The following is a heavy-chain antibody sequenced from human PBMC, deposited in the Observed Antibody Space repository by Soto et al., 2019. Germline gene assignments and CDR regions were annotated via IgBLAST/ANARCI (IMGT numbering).Heavy chain of an antibody. Sequence: GESLKISCKGSGYSFTSYWIGWVRQMPGKGLEWMGIIYPGDSDTRYSPSFQGQVTISADKSISTAYLQWGSLKASDTAMYYCARMPMTTVSPDYYYYYGMDVWGQGTTVTVSS. D-gene: IGHD4-4*01. CDR2: IYPGDSDT. J-gene: IGHJ6*02. CDR1: GYSFTSYW. V-gene: IGHV5-51*01. CDR3: ARMPMTTVSPDYYYYYGMDV.